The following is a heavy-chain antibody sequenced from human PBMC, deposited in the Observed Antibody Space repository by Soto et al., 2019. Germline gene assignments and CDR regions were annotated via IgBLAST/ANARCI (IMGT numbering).Heavy chain of an antibody. J-gene: IGHJ3*02. Sequence: GASVKVSCKASGYTFTGYYMHWVRQAPGQGLEWMGWISAYNGNTNYAQKLQGRVTMTTDTSTSTAYMELRSLRSDDTAVYYCARDMSSSWFLGGFDIWGQGTMVTVSS. CDR1: GYTFTGYY. CDR3: ARDMSSSWFLGGFDI. V-gene: IGHV1-18*04. CDR2: ISAYNGNT. D-gene: IGHD6-13*01.